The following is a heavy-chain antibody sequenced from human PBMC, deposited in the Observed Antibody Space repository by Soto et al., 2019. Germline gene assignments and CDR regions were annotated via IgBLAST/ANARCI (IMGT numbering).Heavy chain of an antibody. CDR1: GDSISNYY. V-gene: IGHV4-59*08. CDR3: ARRKAEEYCSPTSSCLLVFDI. CDR2: IDYSGST. D-gene: IGHD2-2*01. J-gene: IGHJ3*02. Sequence: PSETLSLTCSVSGDSISNYYWSWIRQPPGKGLEWIGYIDYSGSTKYNPSLKSRVTISVDTSKNQFSLRLNSVTAADTAVYYCARRKAEEYCSPTSSCLLVFDIWGQGTMVTV.